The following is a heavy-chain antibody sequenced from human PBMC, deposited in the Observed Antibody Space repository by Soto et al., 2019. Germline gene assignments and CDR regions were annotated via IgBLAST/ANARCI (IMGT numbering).Heavy chain of an antibody. D-gene: IGHD3-10*01. J-gene: IGHJ4*02. Sequence: LSLTCTVSGGSISSYYWSWIRQPPGKGLEWIGYIYYSGSTNYDPSLKSRVTISVDTSKNQFSLKLSSVTAADTAVYYCARGDYYGSGSYYWGQGTLVTVSS. V-gene: IGHV4-59*01. CDR3: ARGDYYGSGSYY. CDR1: GGSISSYY. CDR2: IYYSGST.